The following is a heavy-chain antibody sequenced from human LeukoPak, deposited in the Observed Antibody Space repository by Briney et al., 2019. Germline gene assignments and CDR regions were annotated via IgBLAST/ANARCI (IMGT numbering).Heavy chain of an antibody. CDR1: GYTFTGYY. CDR2: INPNSGGT. D-gene: IGHD2-2*01. J-gene: IGHJ4*02. Sequence: SVKVSCKASGYTFTGYYMHWVRQAPGQGLEWMGWINPNSGGTNYAQKFQGRVTMTRDTSTSTVYMELSSLRSEDTAVYYCARLYCSSTSCNLDYWGQGTLVTVSS. V-gene: IGHV1-2*02. CDR3: ARLYCSSTSCNLDY.